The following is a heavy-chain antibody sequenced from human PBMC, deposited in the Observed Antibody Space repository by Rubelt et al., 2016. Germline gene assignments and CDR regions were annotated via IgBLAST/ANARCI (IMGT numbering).Heavy chain of an antibody. CDR2: INHSGST. CDR3: ARAEGDIVVVPAAIRPKINWFDP. V-gene: IGHV4-34*01. D-gene: IGHD2-2*02. J-gene: IGHJ5*02. Sequence: GEINHSGSTNYNPSLKSRVTISVDTSKNQFSLKLSSVTAADTAVYYCARAEGDIVVVPAAIRPKINWFDPWGQGTLVTVSS.